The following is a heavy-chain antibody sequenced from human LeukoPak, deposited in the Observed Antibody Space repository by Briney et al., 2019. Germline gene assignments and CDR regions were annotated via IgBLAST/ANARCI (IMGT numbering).Heavy chain of an antibody. V-gene: IGHV3-30*02. Sequence: GGSLRLSCAASGFTFSSYGMHWVRQAPGKGLEWVAFIRYDGSNKYYADSVKGRFTISRDNSKNTLYLQMNSLRAEDTAVYYCARPGYSSSLGYFDYWGQGTLVTVSS. CDR3: ARPGYSSSLGYFDY. J-gene: IGHJ4*02. D-gene: IGHD6-13*01. CDR1: GFTFSSYG. CDR2: IRYDGSNK.